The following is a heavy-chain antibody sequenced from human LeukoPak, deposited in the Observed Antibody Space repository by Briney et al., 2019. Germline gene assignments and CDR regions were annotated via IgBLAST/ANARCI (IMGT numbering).Heavy chain of an antibody. D-gene: IGHD3-10*01. CDR3: VRRTMVRGVHYYYYMDV. J-gene: IGHJ6*03. Sequence: ASVKVSCKASGYTFTNNDINWVRQATGQGLEWMGWMNPNSGNTGYAQKFQGRVTITRNTSISTAYMELSSLRSEDTAVYYCVRRTMVRGVHYYYYMDVWGKGTTVTVSS. CDR1: GYTFTNND. CDR2: MNPNSGNT. V-gene: IGHV1-8*01.